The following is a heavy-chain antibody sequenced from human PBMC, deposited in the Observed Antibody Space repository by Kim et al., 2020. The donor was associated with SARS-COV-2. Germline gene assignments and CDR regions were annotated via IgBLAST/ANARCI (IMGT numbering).Heavy chain of an antibody. V-gene: IGHV3-30*04. D-gene: IGHD3-22*01. Sequence: GGSLRLSCAASGFTFSSYAMHWVRQAPGKGLEWVAVISYDGSNKYYADSVKGRFTISRDNSKNTLYLQMNSLRAEDTAVYYCAGNYYDSPDWGQGTLVTVSS. J-gene: IGHJ4*02. CDR3: AGNYYDSPD. CDR1: GFTFSSYA. CDR2: ISYDGSNK.